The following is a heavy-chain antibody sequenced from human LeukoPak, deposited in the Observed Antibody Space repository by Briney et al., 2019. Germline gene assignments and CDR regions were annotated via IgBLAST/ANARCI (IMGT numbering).Heavy chain of an antibody. V-gene: IGHV1-18*01. Sequence: GASVKVSCKASGYTFTSYGISWVRQAPGQGLEWMGWIGAYNGNTNYAQKLQGRVTMTTDTSTSTAYMELRSLRSDDTAVYYCARGDCTNGVCYLDYYYYGMDVWGQGTTVTVSS. CDR1: GYTFTSYG. D-gene: IGHD2-8*01. CDR2: IGAYNGNT. CDR3: ARGDCTNGVCYLDYYYYGMDV. J-gene: IGHJ6*02.